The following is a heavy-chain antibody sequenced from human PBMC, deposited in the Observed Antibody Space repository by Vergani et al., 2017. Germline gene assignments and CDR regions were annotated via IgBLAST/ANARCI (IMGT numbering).Heavy chain of an antibody. CDR1: GGSISSSSYY. V-gene: IGHV4-39*02. CDR2: IYYSGST. CDR3: ARELVAGTKEIDY. Sequence: QLQLQESGPGLVKPSETLSLTCTVSGGSISSSSYYWGWIRQPPGKGLEWIGSIYYSGSTYYNPSLKSRVTISVDTSKNQFSLKLSSVTAADTAVYYCARELVAGTKEIDYWGQGTLVTVSS. J-gene: IGHJ4*02. D-gene: IGHD6-19*01.